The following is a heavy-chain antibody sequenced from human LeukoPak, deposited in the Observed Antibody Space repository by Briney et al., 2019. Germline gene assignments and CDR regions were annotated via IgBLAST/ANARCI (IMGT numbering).Heavy chain of an antibody. CDR3: AKDQQSLYQLLFPHSFDY. D-gene: IGHD2-2*01. Sequence: PGGSLRLSCAASGFTFSSYGMHWVRQAPGKGLEWVAVISYDGSNKYYADSVKGRFTISRDNSKNTLYLQMNSLRAEDTAVYYCAKDQQSLYQLLFPHSFDYWGQGTLVTVSS. CDR1: GFTFSSYG. CDR2: ISYDGSNK. V-gene: IGHV3-30*18. J-gene: IGHJ4*02.